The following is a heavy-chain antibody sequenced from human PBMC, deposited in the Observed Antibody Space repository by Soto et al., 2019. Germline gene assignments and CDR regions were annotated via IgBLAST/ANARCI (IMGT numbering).Heavy chain of an antibody. CDR2: ISGSGGST. V-gene: IGHV3-23*01. CDR3: VKGYSSSWYLFDY. Sequence: EVQLLESGGGLVQPGGSLRLSCAASGFTFSSYAMSWVRQAPGKGLEWVSAISGSGGSTYYAASVKGRFTISRDNSKNTLYLQMNSLRAEDTAVYYCVKGYSSSWYLFDYWGQGTLVTVSS. J-gene: IGHJ4*02. D-gene: IGHD6-13*01. CDR1: GFTFSSYA.